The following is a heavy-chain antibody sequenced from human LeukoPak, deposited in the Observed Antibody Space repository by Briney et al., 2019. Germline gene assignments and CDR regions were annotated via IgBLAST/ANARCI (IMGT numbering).Heavy chain of an antibody. CDR1: GFTFSSYA. CDR2: ISGSGGST. D-gene: IGHD3-10*01. CDR3: AKGLWFGEFYFDY. J-gene: IGHJ4*02. Sequence: QPGGSLRLSCAASGFTFSSYAMSWVRQAPGKGLERVSAISGSGGSTYYADSVKGRFTISRDNSKNTLYLQMNSLRAEDTAVYYCAKGLWFGEFYFDYWGQGTLVTVSS. V-gene: IGHV3-23*01.